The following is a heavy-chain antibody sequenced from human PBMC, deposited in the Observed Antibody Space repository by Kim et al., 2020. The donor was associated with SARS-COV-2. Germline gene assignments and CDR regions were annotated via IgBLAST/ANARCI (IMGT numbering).Heavy chain of an antibody. CDR1: GGSFSGYY. D-gene: IGHD2-15*01. J-gene: IGHJ5*01. CDR2: INHSGST. Sequence: SETLSLTCAVYGGSFSGYYWSWIRQPPGKGLEWIGEINHSGSTNYNPSLKSRVTISVDTSKNQFSLKLSSVTAADTAVYYCARDVPYCSGGSCSRRFDPWGQGTLVTVSP. V-gene: IGHV4-34*01. CDR3: ARDVPYCSGGSCSRRFDP.